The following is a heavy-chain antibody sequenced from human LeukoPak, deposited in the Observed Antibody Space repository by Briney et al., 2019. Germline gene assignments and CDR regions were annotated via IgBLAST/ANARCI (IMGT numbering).Heavy chain of an antibody. CDR3: AIMHGYYDGSGYWVQ. Sequence: GGSLRLSCAASGFTFGSYGMSWVRQAPGKGLEWVSFITPNADRTFYADSVEGRFTISRDNPRNTLYMQMNSLRDEDTAVYYCAIMHGYYDGSGYWVQWGQGTLVTVSS. CDR1: GFTFGSYG. J-gene: IGHJ1*01. D-gene: IGHD3-22*01. V-gene: IGHV3-23*01. CDR2: ITPNADRT.